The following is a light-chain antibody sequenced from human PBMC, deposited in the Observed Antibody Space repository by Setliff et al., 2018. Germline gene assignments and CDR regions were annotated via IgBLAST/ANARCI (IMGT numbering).Light chain of an antibody. CDR1: SSNIGAGYD. CDR3: QSFDRSLNHVV. CDR2: GNS. V-gene: IGLV1-40*01. J-gene: IGLJ2*01. Sequence: SVLTQPPSVSGAPGQRVIISCAGTSSNIGAGYDVFWYQQLPGTGPKLLIYGNSHRPSGVPDRFSGSKSGTSASLAITGLQAEDEADYHCQSFDRSLNHVVFGGGTKVTVL.